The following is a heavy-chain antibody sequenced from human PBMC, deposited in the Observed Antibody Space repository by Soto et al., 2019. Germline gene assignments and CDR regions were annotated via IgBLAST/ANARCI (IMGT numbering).Heavy chain of an antibody. CDR3: ASASSPYFDLFSAFDP. J-gene: IGHJ5*02. CDR1: GASLSDNY. V-gene: IGHV4-34*01. CDR2: INHSGTT. Sequence: PSETLSLTCAVYGASLSDNYCNWLRQPPGKGLEWIGEINHSGTTKYNPSLKSRVTISVDTAENQFSLKLTSVTAADTAVYFCASASSPYFDLFSAFDPWGQGTLVTVSS. D-gene: IGHD3-9*01.